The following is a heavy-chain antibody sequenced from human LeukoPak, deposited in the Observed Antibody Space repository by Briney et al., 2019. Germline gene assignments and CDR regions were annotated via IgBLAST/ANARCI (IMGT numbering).Heavy chain of an antibody. J-gene: IGHJ3*02. Sequence: ASLTVSCKASRYSFTGYYMHWVRQAPGRGLEWMGRINPNSGRTSHAQKLQGRVAMTRDTSISTAYMELSRLRSDDSAVYYCARYSSGWYTGAFDIWGQGTMVTVSS. D-gene: IGHD6-19*01. CDR1: RYSFTGYY. V-gene: IGHV1-2*06. CDR2: INPNSGRT. CDR3: ARYSSGWYTGAFDI.